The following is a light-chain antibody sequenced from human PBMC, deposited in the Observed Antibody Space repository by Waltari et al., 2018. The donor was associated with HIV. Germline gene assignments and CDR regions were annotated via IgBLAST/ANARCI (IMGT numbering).Light chain of an antibody. CDR3: ETWDRNTRV. CDR1: SGHSYYI. CDR2: VESSGSY. J-gene: IGLJ2*01. Sequence: QPVLTQSSSASASLGSAVKLTCTLSSGHSYYIIAWHQQQPGKAPRFLMRVESSGSYNKGCGVPDRFSGSSSGADRYLSISNLQSDDEADYYCETWDRNTRVFGGGTKLTVL. V-gene: IGLV4-60*03.